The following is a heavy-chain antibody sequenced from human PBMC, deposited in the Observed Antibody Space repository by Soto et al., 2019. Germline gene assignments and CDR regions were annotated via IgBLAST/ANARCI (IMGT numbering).Heavy chain of an antibody. CDR3: VRLIGNSWLDS. Sequence: SQTLQRTCAIYGDSVSSNSGPWNWIRQSPSRGLEWLGRTYYRSEWYSDYAVSVQSRVTINPDTSKNQFSLQLNSVTPEDTAVYYCVRLIGNSWLDSWGQGTLVTVSS. V-gene: IGHV6-1*01. CDR1: GDSVSSNSGP. CDR2: TYYRSEWYS. J-gene: IGHJ5*01.